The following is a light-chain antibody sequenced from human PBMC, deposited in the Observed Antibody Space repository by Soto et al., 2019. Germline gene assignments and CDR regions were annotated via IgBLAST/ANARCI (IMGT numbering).Light chain of an antibody. V-gene: IGKV3-15*01. Sequence: EVVMTQSPATLSVSPGERATLSCRASQSVRSNLVWYQQKPGQAPRLLIYDASTRASGIPARFTDSGSGAEFTLILSSLHSEEFALYLCHKCNNWPYTLGHGAKLEI. CDR3: HKCNNWPYT. CDR1: QSVRSN. CDR2: DAS. J-gene: IGKJ2*01.